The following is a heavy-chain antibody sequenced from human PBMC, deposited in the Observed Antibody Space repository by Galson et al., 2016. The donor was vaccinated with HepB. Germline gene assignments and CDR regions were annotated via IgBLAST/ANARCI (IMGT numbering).Heavy chain of an antibody. D-gene: IGHD3-22*01. CDR3: AKSGYDGSGYGFNDY. CDR2: ISTSGDRS. V-gene: IGHV3-23*01. CDR1: GFTFRNSA. J-gene: IGHJ4*02. Sequence: SLRLSCAASGFTFRNSAMTWVRHVPGKGLEWVSGISTSGDRSYYPDSVRGRFSMTRENSKNTVYLEMIGLRPEDTAIYYCAKSGYDGSGYGFNDYWGQGTQVTVAS.